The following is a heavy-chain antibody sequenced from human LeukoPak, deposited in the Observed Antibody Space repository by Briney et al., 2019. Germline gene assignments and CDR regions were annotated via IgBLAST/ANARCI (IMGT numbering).Heavy chain of an antibody. D-gene: IGHD4-17*01. CDR2: IVVGSGNT. Sequence: ASVKVSCKASGFTFTSSAVQWVRQARGQRLEWIGWIVVGSGNTNYAQKFQERVTITRDMSTSTAYMELSSLRAEDTAVYYCAKDQTIYGDYDYWGQGTLVTVSS. CDR3: AKDQTIYGDYDY. J-gene: IGHJ4*02. CDR1: GFTFTSSA. V-gene: IGHV1-58*01.